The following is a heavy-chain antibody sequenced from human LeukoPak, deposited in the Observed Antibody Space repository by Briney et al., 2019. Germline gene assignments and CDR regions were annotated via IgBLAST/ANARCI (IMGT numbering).Heavy chain of an antibody. V-gene: IGHV3-48*02. Sequence: PGGSLRLSCAASGFTFSTYNMNWVRQAPGKGLEWVSYISTDSDSIYYADSVKGRFTISRDNAKNSLYLQMNSLRDEDTAVYYCARYGSGTSYITNYFDYWGQGTLVTVSS. CDR1: GFTFSTYN. J-gene: IGHJ4*02. CDR3: ARYGSGTSYITNYFDY. D-gene: IGHD3-10*01. CDR2: ISTDSDSI.